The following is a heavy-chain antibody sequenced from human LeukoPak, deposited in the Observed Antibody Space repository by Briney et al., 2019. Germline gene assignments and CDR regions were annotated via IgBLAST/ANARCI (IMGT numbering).Heavy chain of an antibody. Sequence: SQTLSLTCTVSGGSISSGDYYWSWIRQPPGKGLKWIGYIYYSGSTYYNPSLKSRVTISVDTSKNQFSLKLSSVTAADTAVYYCARGLLGGDFDYWGQGTLVTVSS. CDR1: GGSISSGDYY. J-gene: IGHJ4*02. V-gene: IGHV4-30-4*01. CDR2: IYYSGST. CDR3: ARGLLGGDFDY. D-gene: IGHD2/OR15-2a*01.